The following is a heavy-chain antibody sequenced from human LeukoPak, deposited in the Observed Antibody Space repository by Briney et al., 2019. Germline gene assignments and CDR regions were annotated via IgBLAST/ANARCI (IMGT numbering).Heavy chain of an antibody. V-gene: IGHV1-8*01. Sequence: ASVKVSCKASGYTFTSYDINWVRQATGQGLEWIGWMNPNSGNTGYAQKFQGRVTMTRNTSISTAYMELSSLRSEDTAVYYCARFGSSSWYVGYYYYGMDVWGQGTTVTVSS. CDR3: ARFGSSSWYVGYYYYGMDV. CDR2: MNPNSGNT. CDR1: GYTFTSYD. J-gene: IGHJ6*02. D-gene: IGHD6-13*01.